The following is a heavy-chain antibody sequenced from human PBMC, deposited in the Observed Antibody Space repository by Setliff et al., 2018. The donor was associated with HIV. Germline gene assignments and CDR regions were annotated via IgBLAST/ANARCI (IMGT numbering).Heavy chain of an antibody. CDR2: IIPVLGIT. D-gene: IGHD3-16*01. CDR1: GDIFTRST. Sequence: SVKVSCKASGDIFTRSTYTWVRRAPGQGLDWMRGIIPVLGITNYAQNFQGRLILSADESTSTLYMELTSLTSEDTAVYFCAKEVGGSYALGSKVLDSWGQGTLVTVSS. J-gene: IGHJ4*02. V-gene: IGHV1-69*10. CDR3: AKEVGGSYALGSKVLDS.